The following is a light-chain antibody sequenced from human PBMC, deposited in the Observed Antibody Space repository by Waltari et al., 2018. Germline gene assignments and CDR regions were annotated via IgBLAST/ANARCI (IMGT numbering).Light chain of an antibody. CDR2: QVS. V-gene: IGLV2-23*02. CDR3: CSSVGSSSFVV. CDR1: SSDIGRYDL. J-gene: IGLJ2*01. Sequence: QSALTQPASVSGSPGQSITISCTGTSSDIGRYDLFPWYQKHPGKAPKLIIYQVSNRPSGVSDRFSGSKSGNTASPTISGLQAEDEADYSCCSSVGSSSFVVFGGGTKLTVL.